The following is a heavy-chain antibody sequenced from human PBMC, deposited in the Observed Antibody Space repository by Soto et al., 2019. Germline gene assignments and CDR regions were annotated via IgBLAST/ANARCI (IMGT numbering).Heavy chain of an antibody. V-gene: IGHV3-23*01. CDR3: AKGGRGGMITFGGVIVGFDY. D-gene: IGHD3-16*02. CDR1: GFTFSSYA. J-gene: IGHJ4*02. Sequence: EVQLLESGGGLVQPGGSLRLSCAASGFTFSSYAMSWVRQAPGKGLEWVSAISGSGGSTYYADSVKGRFTISRDNSQNPLYLQMNSLRAEDTAVYYCAKGGRGGMITFGGVIVGFDYWGQGTLVTVSS. CDR2: ISGSGGST.